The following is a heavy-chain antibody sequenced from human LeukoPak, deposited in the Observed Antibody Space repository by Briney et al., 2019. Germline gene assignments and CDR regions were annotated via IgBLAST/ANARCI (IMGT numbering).Heavy chain of an antibody. Sequence: SETLSLTCAAYGGSFSGYYWSWIRQPPGKGLEWIGSIYHSGSTYYNPSLKSRVTISVDTSKNQFSLKLSSVTAADTVVYYCASYSGYDYYFDYWGQGTLVTVSS. D-gene: IGHD5-12*01. V-gene: IGHV4-34*01. CDR1: GGSFSGYY. CDR3: ASYSGYDYYFDY. J-gene: IGHJ4*02. CDR2: IYHSGST.